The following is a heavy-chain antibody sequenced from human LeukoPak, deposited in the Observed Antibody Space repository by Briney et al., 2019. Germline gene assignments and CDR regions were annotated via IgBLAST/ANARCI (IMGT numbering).Heavy chain of an antibody. CDR1: GFTFINSA. CDR2: IDYDSSHI. V-gene: IGHV3-21*01. Sequence: GGSLRLSCSASGFTFINSAMNWASQVPGKGLEWVSSIDYDSSHIYYAASVGGRFTNSRDNARNSVYLQMNSLRVEDTAVYYCARDTLRYHRVGHYDYWGQGTLVAVSS. CDR3: ARDTLRYHRVGHYDY. J-gene: IGHJ4*02. D-gene: IGHD3-9*01.